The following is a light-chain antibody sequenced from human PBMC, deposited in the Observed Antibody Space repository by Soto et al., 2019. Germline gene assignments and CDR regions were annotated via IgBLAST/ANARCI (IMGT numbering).Light chain of an antibody. CDR3: QQYTSYPWT. J-gene: IGKJ1*01. CDR2: EAS. Sequence: GDRVTITCRASQSISSWLAWYQQKPGKAPKLLIYEASRLESGVPSRISGSGSGTEFTLTISSLQPDDFATYYCQQYTSYPWTFGQGTKVDIK. V-gene: IGKV1-5*03. CDR1: QSISSW.